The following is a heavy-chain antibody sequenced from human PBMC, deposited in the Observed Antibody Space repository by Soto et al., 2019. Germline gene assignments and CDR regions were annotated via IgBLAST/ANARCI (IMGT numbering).Heavy chain of an antibody. D-gene: IGHD6-13*01. CDR2: INSDGSST. CDR1: GFTFSSYW. Sequence: EVQLVESGGGLVQPGGSLRLSCAASGFTFSSYWMHWVRQAPGKGLVWVSRINSDGSSTSYADSVKGRFTISRDNAKNTLYLQMKRLRAGDTAVYYCARDWAAAGRDDAFDIWGQGTMVTVSS. CDR3: ARDWAAAGRDDAFDI. V-gene: IGHV3-74*01. J-gene: IGHJ3*02.